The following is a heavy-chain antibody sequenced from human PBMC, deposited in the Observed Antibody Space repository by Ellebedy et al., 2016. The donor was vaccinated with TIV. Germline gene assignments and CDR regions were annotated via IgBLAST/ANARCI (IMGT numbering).Heavy chain of an antibody. CDR1: GFTFSTYA. J-gene: IGHJ4*02. Sequence: PGGSLRLSCVVSGFTFSTYAMRWFRQAPGKGLEWVSSLTTGGVTFYAESVKDRFTISRDSSKNTLYLQMNSLRVEDTAVYYCARDAARSGWISDYWGQGTLVTVSS. CDR3: ARDAARSGWISDY. D-gene: IGHD6-19*01. V-gene: IGHV3-23*01. CDR2: LTTGGVT.